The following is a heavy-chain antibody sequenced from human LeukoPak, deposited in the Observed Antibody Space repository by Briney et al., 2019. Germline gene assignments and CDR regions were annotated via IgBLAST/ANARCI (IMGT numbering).Heavy chain of an antibody. CDR1: GGSISSGSYY. J-gene: IGHJ3*02. D-gene: IGHD2-21*02. CDR2: INHSGST. V-gene: IGHV4-61*09. Sequence: SQTLSLTCTVSGGSISSGSYYWSWIRQLAGKGLEWIGEINHSGSTNYNPSLKSRVTISVDTSKNQFSLKLSSVTAADTAVYYCARHSGDLDAFDIWGQGTMVTVSS. CDR3: ARHSGDLDAFDI.